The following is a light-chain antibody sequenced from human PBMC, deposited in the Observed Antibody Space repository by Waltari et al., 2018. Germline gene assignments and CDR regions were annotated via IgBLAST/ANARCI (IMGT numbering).Light chain of an antibody. Sequence: QSALTQPASVSGSPGRSITIPCPGPSGYVVASTHFPWYQQHPGKAPKLMIYDVSVRPSGVSNRFSGSKSGNTASLTISGLQAEDEADYYCCSYTSSSTWVFGGGTKLTVL. CDR3: CSYTSSSTWV. CDR1: SGYVVASTH. J-gene: IGLJ3*02. V-gene: IGLV2-14*03. CDR2: DVS.